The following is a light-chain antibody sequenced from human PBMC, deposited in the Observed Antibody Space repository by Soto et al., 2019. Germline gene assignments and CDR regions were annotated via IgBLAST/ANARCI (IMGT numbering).Light chain of an antibody. CDR3: QQRSNLWT. CDR1: RSVSSY. Sequence: ESVLTQSAATLSLSPGERATLSCRASRSVSSYLAWYQQKPGQAPRLLIYDASNRATGIPARFSGSGSGTDFTLSISSLEPEDFAVYYCQQRSNLWTFGQGTKVDIK. V-gene: IGKV3-11*01. CDR2: DAS. J-gene: IGKJ1*01.